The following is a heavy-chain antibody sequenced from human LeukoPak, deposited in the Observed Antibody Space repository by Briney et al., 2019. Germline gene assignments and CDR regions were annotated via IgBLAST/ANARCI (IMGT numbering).Heavy chain of an antibody. J-gene: IGHJ6*04. D-gene: IGHD3-22*01. CDR2: INPSGGRT. V-gene: IGHV1-46*01. CDR1: GYTFTSYY. CDR3: ARSLIRITMIVVPQGWDV. Sequence: GASVKVSCKASGYTFTSYYMHWVRQAPGQGLEWMGIINPSGGRTSYAQKFQGRVSMTRDMSTSTVYMELSSLRSEDTAVYYCARSLIRITMIVVPQGWDVWGKGTTVTISS.